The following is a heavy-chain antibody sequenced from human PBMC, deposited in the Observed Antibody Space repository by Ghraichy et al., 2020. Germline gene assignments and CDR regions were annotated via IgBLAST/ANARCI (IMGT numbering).Heavy chain of an antibody. Sequence: GESLNISCAASGFTFSSYAMSWVRQAPGKGLEWVSAISGSGGSTYYADSVKGRFTISRDNSKNTLYLQMNSLRAEDTAVYYCAKDWSHDSRDPTADYWGQGTLVTVSS. CDR1: GFTFSSYA. D-gene: IGHD3-22*01. CDR2: ISGSGGST. J-gene: IGHJ4*02. CDR3: AKDWSHDSRDPTADY. V-gene: IGHV3-23*01.